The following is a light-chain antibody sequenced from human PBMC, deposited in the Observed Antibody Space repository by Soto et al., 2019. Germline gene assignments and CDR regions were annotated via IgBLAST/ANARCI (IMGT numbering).Light chain of an antibody. CDR3: QPYDHPPWP. CDR1: QSISSY. Sequence: DMLTTPAPSSVAASVGAKGTITRRASQSISSYLNWYQQKPGKAPKLLIYAASSLQSGVPSRFSGSGFGTDCTLTICSLRPEVIATSFCQPYDHPPWPFGQGTKVDIK. J-gene: IGKJ1*01. CDR2: AAS. V-gene: IGKV1-39*01.